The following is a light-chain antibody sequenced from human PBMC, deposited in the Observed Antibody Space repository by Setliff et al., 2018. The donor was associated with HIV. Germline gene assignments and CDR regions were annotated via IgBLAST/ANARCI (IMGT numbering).Light chain of an antibody. CDR1: QSISNW. V-gene: IGKV1-5*03. J-gene: IGKJ2*01. Sequence: DIQMTQFPSTLSASVGDRVTITCRASQSISNWLAWYQQRPGKAPKLLIYKASTLATGVPSRFSGSGSGAEFTLTINSLQPDDFATYYCQQYDSNLYTFGQGT. CDR2: KAS. CDR3: QQYDSNLYT.